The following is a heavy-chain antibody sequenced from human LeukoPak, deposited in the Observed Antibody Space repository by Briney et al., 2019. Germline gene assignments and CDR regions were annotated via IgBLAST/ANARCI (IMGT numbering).Heavy chain of an antibody. CDR3: AREGAARSLGY. CDR1: GFTFSSYA. V-gene: IGHV3-30-3*01. D-gene: IGHD6-6*01. J-gene: IGHJ4*02. CDR2: ISYDGSNK. Sequence: GGSLRLSCAASGFTFSSYAMHWVRQAPGKGLEWVAVISYDGSNKYYADSVKGRFTISRDNSKNTLYLQMNSLRAEDTAVYYCAREGAARSLGYWGQGTLVTVSS.